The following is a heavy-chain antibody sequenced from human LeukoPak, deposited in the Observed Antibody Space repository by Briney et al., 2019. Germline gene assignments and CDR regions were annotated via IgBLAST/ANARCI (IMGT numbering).Heavy chain of an antibody. D-gene: IGHD5-24*01. J-gene: IGHJ5*02. V-gene: IGHV1-46*01. CDR2: INPSGGST. Sequence: ASVKVSCKASGYTFTSYYMHWVRQAPGQGLEWMGIINPSGGSTSYAQKFQGRVTMTRGTSTSTVYMELSSLRSEDTAAYYCASAATLHIGFDPWGQGTLVTVSS. CDR1: GYTFTSYY. CDR3: ASAATLHIGFDP.